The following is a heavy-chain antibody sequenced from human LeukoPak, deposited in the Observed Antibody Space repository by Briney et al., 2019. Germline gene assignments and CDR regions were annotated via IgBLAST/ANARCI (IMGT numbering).Heavy chain of an antibody. Sequence: SVKVSCKASGGTFSSYSINWVRQAPGQGLEWMGRIIPSVGIANYAQMFQGRVTITADKSTTTAYVELSSLRSEDTAVYYCARRSGYDWGYFGYWGQGTQVTVSS. V-gene: IGHV1-69*02. CDR3: ARRSGYDWGYFGY. J-gene: IGHJ4*02. D-gene: IGHD5-12*01. CDR2: IIPSVGIA. CDR1: GGTFSSYS.